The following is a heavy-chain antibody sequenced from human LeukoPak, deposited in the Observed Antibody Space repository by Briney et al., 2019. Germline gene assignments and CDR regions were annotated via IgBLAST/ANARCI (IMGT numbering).Heavy chain of an antibody. D-gene: IGHD3-10*01. CDR1: GFTFSNYT. J-gene: IGHJ4*02. CDR2: IRSTSDYI. Sequence: GGSLGLSCAASGFTFSNYTMNWVRRAPGQGLEWISSIRSTSDYIYYTDSVKGRFTVSRDNAKNSLYLHMNSPRAEDTAIYYCVRGEGMIRGFIRPYFDYWGQGALVTVSS. CDR3: VRGEGMIRGFIRPYFDY. V-gene: IGHV3-21*01.